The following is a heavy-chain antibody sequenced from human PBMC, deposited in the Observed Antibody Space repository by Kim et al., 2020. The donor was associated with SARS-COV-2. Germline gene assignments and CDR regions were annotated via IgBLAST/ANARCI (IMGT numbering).Heavy chain of an antibody. J-gene: IGHJ4*02. D-gene: IGHD3-3*01. V-gene: IGHV4-39*01. CDR1: GGSISSSSYY. Sequence: SETLSLTCTVSGGSISSSSYYWGWIRQPPGKGLEWIGSIYYSGSTYYNPSLKSRVTISVDTSKNQFSLKLSSVTAADTAVYYCAGLFWPRDYWGQGTLVTVSS. CDR2: IYYSGST. CDR3: AGLFWPRDY.